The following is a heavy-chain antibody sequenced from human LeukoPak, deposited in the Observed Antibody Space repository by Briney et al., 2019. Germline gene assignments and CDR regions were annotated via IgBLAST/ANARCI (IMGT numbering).Heavy chain of an antibody. V-gene: IGHV4-59*01. CDR3: ARVYGAGYDFRGAFDI. J-gene: IGHJ3*02. D-gene: IGHD5-12*01. Sequence: SETLSLTCTVSGDSISTYYWSWIRQPPGKGLEWIGYIYYTGSTNYNPSLKSRVTISVDTSKNQFSLKLSSVTAADTAVYYCARVYGAGYDFRGAFDIWGQGTVVTVS. CDR1: GDSISTYY. CDR2: IYYTGST.